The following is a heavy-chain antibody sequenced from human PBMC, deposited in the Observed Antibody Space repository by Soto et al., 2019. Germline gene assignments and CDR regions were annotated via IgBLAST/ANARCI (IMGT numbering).Heavy chain of an antibody. CDR2: ISAYNGNT. J-gene: IGHJ4*02. D-gene: IGHD2-2*01. CDR3: PRDYRMVVPAAKRY. CDR1: GYTFTSYG. Sequence: ASVQVSCNASGYTFTSYGISWVRQAPGQGLEWMGWISAYNGNTNYAQKLQGRVTMTTDTSTSTAYMELRSLRSDDTAVYYGPRDYRMVVPAAKRYWGPGTLGTVSP. V-gene: IGHV1-18*04.